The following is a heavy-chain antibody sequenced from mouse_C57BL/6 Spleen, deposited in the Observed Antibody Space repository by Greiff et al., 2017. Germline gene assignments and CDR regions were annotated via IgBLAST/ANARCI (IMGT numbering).Heavy chain of an antibody. Sequence: EVKLVESGAELVRPGASVKLSCTASGFNIKDDYMHWVKQRPEQGLEWIGWIDPENGDTEYASKFQGKATITADTSSNTAYLQLSSLTSEDTAVYYCTTRRGSSPFDYWGQGTTLTVSS. CDR2: IDPENGDT. CDR3: TTRRGSSPFDY. V-gene: IGHV14-4*01. D-gene: IGHD1-1*01. J-gene: IGHJ2*01. CDR1: GFNIKDDY.